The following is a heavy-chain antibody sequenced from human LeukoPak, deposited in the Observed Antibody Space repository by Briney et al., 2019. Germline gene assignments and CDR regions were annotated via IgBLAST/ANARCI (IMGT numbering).Heavy chain of an antibody. V-gene: IGHV3-30*18. CDR2: ISYDGRTE. D-gene: IGHD2-21*02. Sequence: GRSLRLSCAASGFTFSSYGMHWVRQAPGKGLEWVAVISYDGRTEYYADSVKGRFTISRDNSKNTAYLQMNSLRAEDTAVYYCAKRSEVVTAIPDSWGQGTLVTVSS. CDR1: GFTFSSYG. J-gene: IGHJ5*01. CDR3: AKRSEVVTAIPDS.